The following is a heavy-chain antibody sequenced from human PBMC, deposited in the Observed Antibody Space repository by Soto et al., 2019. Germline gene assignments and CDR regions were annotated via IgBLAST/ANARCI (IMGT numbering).Heavy chain of an antibody. CDR3: ARDSTSPDY. CDR2: MNPNSGDT. J-gene: IGHJ4*02. CDR1: GYPFTSND. V-gene: IGHV1-8*01. D-gene: IGHD2-2*01. Sequence: QVQLVQSGAEVKKPGASVKVSCQASGYPFTSNDITRVRQAPGQGLEWMGWMNPNSGDTGYAQKFQGRVNMTRNTSISTAYMELSSLTSEDTAVYYCARDSTSPDYWGQGTLVTVSS.